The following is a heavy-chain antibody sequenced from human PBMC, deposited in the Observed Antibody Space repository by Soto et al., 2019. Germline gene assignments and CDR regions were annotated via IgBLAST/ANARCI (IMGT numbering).Heavy chain of an antibody. CDR1: GGTFSRNA. CDR2: IIPFFDTA. CDR3: ARSTPQSGSFMQIFDY. Sequence: VQLVQSGAEVKKAGSSVKVSCKAAGGTFSRNAISWVRQAPGQGLEWMGGIIPFFDTANYAKKFQGRVTVSADKATSTAYMELSIPTSEDTAVYYCARSTPQSGSFMQIFDYWGQGTLVTVSS. D-gene: IGHD2-2*01. J-gene: IGHJ4*02. V-gene: IGHV1-69*06.